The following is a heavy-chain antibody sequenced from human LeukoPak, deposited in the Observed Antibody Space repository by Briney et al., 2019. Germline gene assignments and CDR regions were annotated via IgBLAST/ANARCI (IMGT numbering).Heavy chain of an antibody. J-gene: IGHJ4*02. CDR3: ARDDTGYSSGWSKDFDY. Sequence: SETLSLTCTVSGGSINSYYWNWIRQPPGKGLEWIGYIYYSGSTNYNPSLKSRVTISVDTSKNQFSLKLSSVTAADTAVYYCARDDTGYSSGWSKDFDYWGQGTLVTVSS. CDR1: GGSINSYY. V-gene: IGHV4-59*12. CDR2: IYYSGST. D-gene: IGHD6-19*01.